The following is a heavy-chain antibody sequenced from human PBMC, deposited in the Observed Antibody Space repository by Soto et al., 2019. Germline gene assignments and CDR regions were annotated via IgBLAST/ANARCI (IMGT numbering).Heavy chain of an antibody. D-gene: IGHD3-10*01. V-gene: IGHV1-8*01. CDR3: ARAGITMVRGGYYYYGMDV. CDR1: GYTFTSYD. CDR2: MNPNSGNT. J-gene: IGHJ6*02. Sequence: EASVKVSCKASGYTFTSYDINWVRQATGQGLEWMGWMNPNSGNTGYAQKFQGRVTMTRNTSISTAYMELSSLRSEDTAVYYCARAGITMVRGGYYYYGMDVWGQGTTVTVSS.